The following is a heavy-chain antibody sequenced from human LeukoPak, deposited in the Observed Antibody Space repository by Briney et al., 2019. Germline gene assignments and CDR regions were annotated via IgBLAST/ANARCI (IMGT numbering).Heavy chain of an antibody. CDR1: GFTFSSHT. CDR2: ISSSTTYT. Sequence: GGSLRLSCAASGFTFSSHTMSWVRQAPGKGLEWVSSISSSTTYTYYADSVKGRFTISRDNAKNSLYLQMNSLRAEDTAVYYCAKGATTVTTIYLFDYWGQGTLVTVSS. D-gene: IGHD4-17*01. CDR3: AKGATTVTTIYLFDY. V-gene: IGHV3-21*01. J-gene: IGHJ4*02.